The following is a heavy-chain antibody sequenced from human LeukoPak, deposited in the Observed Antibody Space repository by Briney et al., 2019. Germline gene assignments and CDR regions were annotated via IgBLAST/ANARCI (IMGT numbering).Heavy chain of an antibody. D-gene: IGHD1-26*01. CDR3: VRQGGSYWENHFDF. Sequence: GESLKISCKVSGYSFTSYWIGWVRQMPGKGLEWMGIIYPGDSDTRYRPSFQGHVTISADKSISTAYLQWSSLKASDTAMYYCVRQGGSYWENHFDFWGQGTLVTVSS. CDR1: GYSFTSYW. CDR2: IYPGDSDT. V-gene: IGHV5-51*01. J-gene: IGHJ4*02.